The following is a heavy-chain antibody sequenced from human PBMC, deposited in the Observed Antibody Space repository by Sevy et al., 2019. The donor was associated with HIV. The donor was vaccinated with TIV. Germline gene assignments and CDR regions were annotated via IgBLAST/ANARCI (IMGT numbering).Heavy chain of an antibody. D-gene: IGHD6-13*01. V-gene: IGHV3-73*01. CDR1: GFTFSGSA. J-gene: IGHJ4*02. Sequence: GGSLRLSCAASGFTFSGSAMRWVRQASGKGLEWVGRIRSKANSYATAYAASVKGRFTISRDDSKNTAYLQMNSLKTEDTAVYYCTRRGSSWYGFDYWGQGSLVTVSS. CDR3: TRRGSSWYGFDY. CDR2: IRSKANSYAT.